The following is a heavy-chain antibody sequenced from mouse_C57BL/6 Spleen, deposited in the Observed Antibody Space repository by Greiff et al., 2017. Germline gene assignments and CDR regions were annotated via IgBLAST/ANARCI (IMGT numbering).Heavy chain of an antibody. CDR2: ISSGSSTI. CDR3: AREVNYDGYYVWFAY. CDR1: GFTFSDYG. V-gene: IGHV5-17*01. Sequence: EVKVVESGGGLVKPGGSLKLSCAASGFTFSDYGMHWVRQAPEKGLEWVAYISSGSSTIYYADTVKGRFTISRDNAKNTLFLQMTRLRSEDTAMYCWAREVNYDGYYVWFAYWGQGTLVTVSA. D-gene: IGHD2-3*01. J-gene: IGHJ3*01.